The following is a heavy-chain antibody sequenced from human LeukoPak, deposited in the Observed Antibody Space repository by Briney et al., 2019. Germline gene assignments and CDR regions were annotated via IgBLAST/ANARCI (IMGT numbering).Heavy chain of an antibody. CDR2: IRYDGSNK. CDR1: GFSLSSYG. J-gene: IGHJ4*02. D-gene: IGHD5-18*01. V-gene: IGHV3-30*02. Sequence: GGSLRLSCAASGFSLSSYGMHWVRQSPGKGLEWVAFIRYDGSNKYYADSVRGRFTISRDNSRNTLFLQVNTLRVEDTAIYYCVKARIQLWPGGFDYWGQGTLVTVSS. CDR3: VKARIQLWPGGFDY.